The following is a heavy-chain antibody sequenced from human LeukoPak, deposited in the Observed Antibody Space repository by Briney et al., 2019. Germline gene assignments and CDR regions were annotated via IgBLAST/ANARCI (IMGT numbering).Heavy chain of an antibody. Sequence: SVKVSCKASGGTFSSYAISWVRQAPGQGLEWMGRIIPILGIANYAQKIQGRVTITADKSTSTAYMELSSLRSEDTAVYYCARAGIAAAGPPEYWGQGTLVTVSS. J-gene: IGHJ4*02. V-gene: IGHV1-69*04. CDR3: ARAGIAAAGPPEY. D-gene: IGHD6-13*01. CDR2: IIPILGIA. CDR1: GGTFSSYA.